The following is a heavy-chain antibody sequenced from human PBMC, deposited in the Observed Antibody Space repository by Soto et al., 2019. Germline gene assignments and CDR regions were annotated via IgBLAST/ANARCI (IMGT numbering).Heavy chain of an antibody. V-gene: IGHV1-2*02. Sequence: GASVKVSCKASGYTFTGYYMHLVRQAPGQGLEWMGWINPNSGGTNYAQKFQGQVTLSVDKSINTAYLQWSSLKASDTAIYYCGRHPPTPAHNGYLDPLGQGTLDTVSS. CDR3: GRHPPTPAHNGYLDP. CDR1: GYTFTGYY. D-gene: IGHD1-7*01. J-gene: IGHJ5*02. CDR2: INPNSGGT.